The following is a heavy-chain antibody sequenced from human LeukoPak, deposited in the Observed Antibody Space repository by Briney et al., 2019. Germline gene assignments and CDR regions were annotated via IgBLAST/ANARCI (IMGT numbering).Heavy chain of an antibody. D-gene: IGHD1-26*01. J-gene: IGHJ4*02. V-gene: IGHV3-7*01. Sequence: GGSLRLSCTASGFPFNEYSMNWVRQAPGKGLEWVANIKQDGSEKYYVDSVEGRFTISRDNAKNSLYLQMNSLRAEDTAVYYCAREGPRAIIVGASYFEYWGQGTLVTVSS. CDR1: GFPFNEYS. CDR3: AREGPRAIIVGASYFEY. CDR2: IKQDGSEK.